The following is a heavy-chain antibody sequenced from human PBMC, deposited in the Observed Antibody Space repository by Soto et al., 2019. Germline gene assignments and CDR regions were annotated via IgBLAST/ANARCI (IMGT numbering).Heavy chain of an antibody. CDR3: AREIAGNTTVDY. CDR1: GFTFSRYE. Sequence: PWGSLRLSCAASGFTFSRYEFNCFRQAPWKGLEWLSYITSSGRTIYYADSVKGRFTVSRDNAKSSLYLQMNSLKAEDTAVYYCAREIAGNTTVDYWGQGTQVTVSS. J-gene: IGHJ4*02. CDR2: ITSSGRTI. D-gene: IGHD1-1*01. V-gene: IGHV3-48*03.